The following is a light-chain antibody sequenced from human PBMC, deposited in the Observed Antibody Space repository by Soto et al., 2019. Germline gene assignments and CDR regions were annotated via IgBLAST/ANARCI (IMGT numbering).Light chain of an antibody. Sequence: EIVMTQSPATLSVSPGEIATLSCRASQSVSSSYLAWYQQKPGQAPRLLIYGASSRATGIPDRFSGSGSGTDFTLTISRLEPEDFAVYYCHHYGDTPRTFGQGTKVDI. CDR3: HHYGDTPRT. J-gene: IGKJ1*01. CDR2: GAS. V-gene: IGKV3-20*01. CDR1: QSVSSSY.